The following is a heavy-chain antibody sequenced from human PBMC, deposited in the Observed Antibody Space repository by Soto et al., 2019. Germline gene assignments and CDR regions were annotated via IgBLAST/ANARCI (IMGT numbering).Heavy chain of an antibody. Sequence: SETLSLTCPVSGGSISSGGYYWSWIRQHPGKGLEWIGYIYYSGSTYYNPSLKSRVTISVDTSKNQFSLKLSSVTAADTAVYYCARGGVAAAGLPAAHYGMDVWGQGTTVPVSS. D-gene: IGHD6-13*01. CDR1: GGSISSGGYY. CDR3: ARGGVAAAGLPAAHYGMDV. V-gene: IGHV4-31*03. J-gene: IGHJ6*02. CDR2: IYYSGST.